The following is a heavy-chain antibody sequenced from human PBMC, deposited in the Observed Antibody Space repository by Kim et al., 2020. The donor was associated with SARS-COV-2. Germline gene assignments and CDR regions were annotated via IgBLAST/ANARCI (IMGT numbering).Heavy chain of an antibody. CDR1: GGSISSGDYY. Sequence: SETLSLTCTVSGGSISSGDYYWSWIRQPPGKSLEWIGYIYYSGSTYYNLSLKSRVTISVDTSKNQFSLKLSSVTAADTAVYYCARGPVVRGVSRFAVDYWGQGTLVTVSS. V-gene: IGHV4-30-4*01. CDR2: IYYSGST. J-gene: IGHJ4*02. CDR3: ARGPVVRGVSRFAVDY. D-gene: IGHD3-10*01.